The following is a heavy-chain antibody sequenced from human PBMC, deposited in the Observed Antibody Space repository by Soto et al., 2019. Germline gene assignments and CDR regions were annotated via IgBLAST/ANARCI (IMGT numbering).Heavy chain of an antibody. CDR2: ISGSGGNT. D-gene: IGHD3-22*01. CDR3: ARTFGSGYSPLDY. V-gene: IGHV3-23*01. J-gene: IGHJ4*02. Sequence: PGGSLRLSCAASGFTFSSYAMSWVRQAPGKGLEWVSVISGSGGNTYYADSVKGRFTISRDNSKNTLYLQMNSLRAEDTAVYYCARTFGSGYSPLDYWGQGTLVTVSS. CDR1: GFTFSSYA.